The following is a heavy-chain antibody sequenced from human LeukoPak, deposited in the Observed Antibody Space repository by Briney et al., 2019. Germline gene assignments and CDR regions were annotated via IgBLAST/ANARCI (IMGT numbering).Heavy chain of an antibody. CDR1: GFTVSSNY. D-gene: IGHD1-26*01. V-gene: IGHV3-7*01. CDR3: ARGESGSYYWPSEYFQH. J-gene: IGHJ1*01. CDR2: IRTDGSEK. Sequence: PGGSLRLSCAASGFTVSSNYMSWVRQAPGKGLEWVANIRTDGSEKYYVDSVKGRFTISRDNAKNSLYLQMNSLRAEDTAVYYCARGESGSYYWPSEYFQHWGQGTLVTVSS.